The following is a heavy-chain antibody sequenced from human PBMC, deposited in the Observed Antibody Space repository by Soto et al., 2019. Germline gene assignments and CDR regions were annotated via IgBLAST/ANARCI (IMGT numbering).Heavy chain of an antibody. D-gene: IGHD3-22*01. CDR3: ARVQDYYDSSGYYHNWFDP. CDR2: ISSSSSYI. Sequence: VGSLRLSCAASGFTFSSYSMNWVRQAPGKGLEWVSSISSSSSYIYYADSVKGRFTISRDNAKNSLYLQMNSLRAEDTAVYYCARVQDYYDSSGYYHNWFDPWGQGTLVTVSS. J-gene: IGHJ5*02. CDR1: GFTFSSYS. V-gene: IGHV3-21*01.